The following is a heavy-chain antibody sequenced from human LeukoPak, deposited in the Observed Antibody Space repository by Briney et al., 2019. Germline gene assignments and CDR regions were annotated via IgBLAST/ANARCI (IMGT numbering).Heavy chain of an antibody. CDR3: ARAQNSGYAWAAFDI. V-gene: IGHV4-34*01. CDR2: IHHSGST. CDR1: RGSFSGY. J-gene: IGHJ3*02. Sequence: SETLSLTCAVYRGSFSGYWSWIRQPPGKGLEWIGEIHHSGSTNYNPSLKSRVTISVDTSKNQFSLNLSSVTAADTAVYYCARAQNSGYAWAAFDIWGQGTMVTVSS. D-gene: IGHD5-12*01.